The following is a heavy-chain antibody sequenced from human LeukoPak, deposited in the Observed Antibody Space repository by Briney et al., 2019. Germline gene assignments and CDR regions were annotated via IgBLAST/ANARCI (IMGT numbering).Heavy chain of an antibody. D-gene: IGHD6-25*01. J-gene: IGHJ5*02. CDR2: IYFNGSI. CDR1: GSSINGHW. V-gene: IGHV4-59*08. Sequence: SETLSLTCTVSGSSINGHWWSWIRQPPGKGLEWIGFIYFNGSILYNPFLKSRVTLSVDTFNNQFSLSLTSVTAADTAVYYCAGLHFASAEEFDPWGQGTLVTVSS. CDR3: AGLHFASAEEFDP.